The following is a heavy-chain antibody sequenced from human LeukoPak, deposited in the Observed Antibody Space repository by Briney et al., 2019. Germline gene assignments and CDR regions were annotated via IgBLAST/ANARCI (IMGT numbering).Heavy chain of an antibody. CDR3: ARSSSRYYYGSGSHSYFDY. D-gene: IGHD3-10*01. V-gene: IGHV3-7*01. J-gene: IGHJ4*02. Sequence: GGSLRLSCAASGFTFSSYWMSWVRQAPGKGLEWVANIKQDGSEKYYVDSVKGRFTISRDNAKNSLYLQMNSLRAEDTAVYYCARSSSRYYYGSGSHSYFDYWGQGTLVTVSS. CDR1: GFTFSSYW. CDR2: IKQDGSEK.